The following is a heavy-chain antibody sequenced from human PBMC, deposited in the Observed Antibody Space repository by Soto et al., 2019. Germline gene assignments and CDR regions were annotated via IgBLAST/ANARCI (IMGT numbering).Heavy chain of an antibody. J-gene: IGHJ4*02. V-gene: IGHV4-59*01. CDR3: ARDYGDYFDY. CDR1: GDSISSYY. Sequence: QVQLQESGPGLVKPSETLSLTCTVSGDSISSYYWSWIRQPPGKGLEWIGYIYYSGSTNYNPSLKSRVTISVDTSKNQFSLKLSSVTAADTAVYYCARDYGDYFDYWGQGTLVTVSS. D-gene: IGHD4-17*01. CDR2: IYYSGST.